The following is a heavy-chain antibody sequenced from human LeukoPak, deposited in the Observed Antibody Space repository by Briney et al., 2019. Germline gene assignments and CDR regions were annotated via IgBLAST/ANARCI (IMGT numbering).Heavy chain of an antibody. D-gene: IGHD3/OR15-3a*01. Sequence: GASVKVSCKASGYTFTSYDVNWERQATGQGLEWLGWMNPNSGNTGYAQNFQGRVTMTMNTSITTAYMELSSLRSEDTAVYYCARALSWTTESYYYMDVWGKGTTVTVSS. J-gene: IGHJ6*03. CDR3: ARALSWTTESYYYMDV. V-gene: IGHV1-8*01. CDR2: MNPNSGNT. CDR1: GYTFTSYD.